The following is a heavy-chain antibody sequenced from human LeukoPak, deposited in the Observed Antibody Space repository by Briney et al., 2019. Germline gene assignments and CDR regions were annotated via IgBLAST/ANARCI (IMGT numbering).Heavy chain of an antibody. CDR1: GFKFNEYW. D-gene: IGHD1-1*01. CDR2: IKDDGTEE. CDR3: VRAGWELDY. Sequence: GGSLRLSCAASGFKFNEYWMSWVRQPPGEGLQWVAHIKDDGTEEYYLDSVEGRFTIARDDAKNSLYLQMNSLRVEDTALYYCVRAGWELDYWGQGPRSPSP. J-gene: IGHJ4*02. V-gene: IGHV3-7*01.